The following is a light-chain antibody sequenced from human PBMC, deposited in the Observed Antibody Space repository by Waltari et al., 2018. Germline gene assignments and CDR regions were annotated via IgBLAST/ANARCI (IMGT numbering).Light chain of an antibody. Sequence: QSALTQPPSASGSPGQSVAISCTGTSSDVGGYNYVSWYQQPPGKAPRLMIYEVYKRPSGVPYRFSGSKSGNTASLTVSGLQAEDEADYYCSSYAGRDILVFGGGTRLTVL. CDR1: SSDVGGYNY. CDR3: SSYAGRDILV. J-gene: IGLJ2*01. CDR2: EVY. V-gene: IGLV2-8*01.